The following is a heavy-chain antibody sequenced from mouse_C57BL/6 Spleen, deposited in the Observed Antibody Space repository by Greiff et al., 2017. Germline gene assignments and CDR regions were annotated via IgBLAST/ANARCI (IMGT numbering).Heavy chain of an antibody. J-gene: IGHJ2*01. CDR2: ISSGGSYT. CDR1: GFTFSSYG. CDR3: ARHSSSYFDY. Sequence: EVQLQESGGDLVKPGGSLKLSCAASGFTFSSYGMSWVRQTPDKRLEWVATISSGGSYTYYPDSVKGRFTISRDDAKNTLYLQMSSLKSEDTAMYYCARHSSSYFDYWGQGTTLTVSS. V-gene: IGHV5-6*01. D-gene: IGHD1-1*01.